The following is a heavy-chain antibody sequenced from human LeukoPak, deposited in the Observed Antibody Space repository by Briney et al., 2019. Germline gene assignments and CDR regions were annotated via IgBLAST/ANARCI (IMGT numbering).Heavy chain of an antibody. CDR3: ARDKTTRDFDY. CDR1: GGSFSGYY. CDR2: INHSGST. Sequence: SETLSLTCAVYGGSFSGYYWSWIRQPPGKGLEWIGEINHSGSTNYNPSLKSRVTISVDTSKNQFSLKLSSVTAADTAFYYCARDKTTRDFDYWGQGTLVTVSS. V-gene: IGHV4-34*01. J-gene: IGHJ4*02. D-gene: IGHD1-1*01.